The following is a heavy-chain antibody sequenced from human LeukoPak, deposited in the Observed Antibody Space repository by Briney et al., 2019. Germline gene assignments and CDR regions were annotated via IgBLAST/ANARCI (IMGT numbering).Heavy chain of an antibody. Sequence: ASVKVSCKASGYTFTSYYMHWVRQSPGQGLEWMGIINPSGGSTSYAQKFQGRVTMTRDTYTSTVYMDLSSLRSEDTAVYYWARDARPLDYWGQGTLVTVSS. CDR2: INPSGGST. J-gene: IGHJ4*02. CDR1: GYTFTSYY. V-gene: IGHV1-46*01. CDR3: ARDARPLDY.